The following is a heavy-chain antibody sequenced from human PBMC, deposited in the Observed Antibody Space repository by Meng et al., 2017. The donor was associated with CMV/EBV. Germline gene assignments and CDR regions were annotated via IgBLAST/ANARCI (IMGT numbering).Heavy chain of an antibody. CDR1: GGSFSGYY. D-gene: IGHD3-3*01. CDR3: ARVTVPFGVVTSQLNWFDP. J-gene: IGHJ5*02. V-gene: IGHV4-34*01. CDR2: INHSGST. Sequence: SETLSLTCAVYGGSFSGYYWSWIRQPPGKGLEWIGEINHSGSTNYNPTLKSRVTISVDTSKNQFSLKLSSVTAADTAVYYCARVTVPFGVVTSQLNWFDPWGQGTLVTVSS.